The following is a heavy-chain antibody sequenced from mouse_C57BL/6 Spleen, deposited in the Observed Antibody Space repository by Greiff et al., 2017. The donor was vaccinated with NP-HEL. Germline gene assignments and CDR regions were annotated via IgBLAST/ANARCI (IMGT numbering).Heavy chain of an antibody. V-gene: IGHV1-22*01. CDR1: GYTFTDYN. Sequence: EVQLQQSGPELVKPGASVKMSCKASGYTFTDYNMHWVKQSHGKSLEWIGYINPNNGGTSYNQKFKGKATLTVNKSSSTAYMELRSLTSEDSAVYDCARKNDYGWFAYWGQGTLVTVSA. J-gene: IGHJ3*01. CDR3: ARKNDYGWFAY. D-gene: IGHD2-4*01. CDR2: INPNNGGT.